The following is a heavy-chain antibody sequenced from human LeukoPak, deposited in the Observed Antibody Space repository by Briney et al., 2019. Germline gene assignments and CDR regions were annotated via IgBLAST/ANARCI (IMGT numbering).Heavy chain of an antibody. V-gene: IGHV3-7*01. CDR3: TRVEETATTAAIIRKYSYYYYYMDV. CDR1: GFTFSTYR. J-gene: IGHJ6*03. CDR2: IKQDGSEK. D-gene: IGHD4-11*01. Sequence: GGSLRLSCAASGFTFSTYRMSWVHQAPGKGLEWVANIKQDGSEKHYVDSVKGRFTISRDNAQNSLYPQMSSLRAEDTAVYYCTRVEETATTAAIIRKYSYYYYYMDVWGKGNTVTVSS.